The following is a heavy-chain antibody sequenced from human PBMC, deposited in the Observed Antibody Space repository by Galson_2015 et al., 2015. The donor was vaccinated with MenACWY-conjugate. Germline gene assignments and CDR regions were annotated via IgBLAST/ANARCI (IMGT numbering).Heavy chain of an antibody. CDR2: IKQDGGEK. CDR1: GFTFSTYW. CDR3: VRDVFRSSSSWYDPDAFDN. D-gene: IGHD6-13*01. Sequence: SLRLSCAASGFTFSTYWMNWDRQAPGKGLEWVANIKQDGGEKYYVDSVKGRFTISRDNAKNSLHLQMNSLRAEDTAVYYCVRDVFRSSSSWYDPDAFDNWGQGTMVTVSS. V-gene: IGHV3-7*01. J-gene: IGHJ3*02.